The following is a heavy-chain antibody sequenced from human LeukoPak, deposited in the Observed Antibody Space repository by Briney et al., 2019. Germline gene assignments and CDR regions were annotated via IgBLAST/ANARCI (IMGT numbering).Heavy chain of an antibody. D-gene: IGHD1-26*01. CDR3: AKDRSDAFDI. Sequence: SETLSLTCTVSGDSISSYYWSWIRQPPGKGLEWIGYIYYSGSTNYNPSLKSRVTILVDTSKNQFSPKLSSVTAADTAVYYCAKDRSDAFDIWGQGTMVTVSS. CDR1: GDSISSYY. J-gene: IGHJ3*02. CDR2: IYYSGST. V-gene: IGHV4-59*01.